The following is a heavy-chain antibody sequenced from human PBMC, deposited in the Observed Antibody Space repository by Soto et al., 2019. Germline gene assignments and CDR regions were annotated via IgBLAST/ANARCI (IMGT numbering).Heavy chain of an antibody. V-gene: IGHV3-64*01. J-gene: IGHJ1*01. CDR2: ISSNGGST. D-gene: IGHD6-19*01. Sequence: GGSLRLSCAASGFTFSSYAMHWVRQAPGKGLEYVSAISSNGGSTYYANSVKGRFTISRDNSKNTLYLQMGSLRAEDIVVYYCARGLSASAVAGIFQHWGQGTLVTVSS. CDR3: ARGLSASAVAGIFQH. CDR1: GFTFSSYA.